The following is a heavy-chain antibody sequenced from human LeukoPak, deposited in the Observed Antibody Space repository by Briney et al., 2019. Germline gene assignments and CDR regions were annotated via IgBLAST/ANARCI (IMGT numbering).Heavy chain of an antibody. CDR1: GFTVSSNY. D-gene: IGHD1-1*01. Sequence: GGSLRLSCAASGFTVSSNYMSWVRQAPGKGLEWVSVIYSGGSTYYADSAKGRFTISRDNSKNTLYLQMNSLRAEDTAVYYCARDSPLERHFDYWGQGTLVTVSS. CDR3: ARDSPLERHFDY. V-gene: IGHV3-53*01. CDR2: IYSGGST. J-gene: IGHJ4*02.